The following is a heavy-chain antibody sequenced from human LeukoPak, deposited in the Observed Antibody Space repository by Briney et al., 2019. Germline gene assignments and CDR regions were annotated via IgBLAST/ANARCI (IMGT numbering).Heavy chain of an antibody. V-gene: IGHV1-46*01. D-gene: IGHD6-13*01. Sequence: ASVKVSCKASGYAFTSYYMHWVRQAPGQGLEWMGIINPSGGSASYAQKFQGRVTMTRDTSTSTVYMELSSLRSEDTAVYCCARSIAAAGTVDYWGQGTLVTVSS. CDR1: GYAFTSYY. J-gene: IGHJ4*02. CDR2: INPSGGSA. CDR3: ARSIAAAGTVDY.